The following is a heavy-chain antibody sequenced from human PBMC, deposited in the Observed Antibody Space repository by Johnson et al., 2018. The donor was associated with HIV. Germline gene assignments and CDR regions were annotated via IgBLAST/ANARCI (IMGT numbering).Heavy chain of an antibody. V-gene: IGHV3-13*01. CDR2: IGTAGDT. D-gene: IGHD6-13*01. CDR3: ARRRSYSSSWEPPDYAFDI. CDR1: GFTFSSYD. J-gene: IGHJ3*02. Sequence: VQLVESGGGLVKPGGSLRLSCAASGFTFSSYDMHWVRQATGKGLEWVSAIGTAGDTYYPGSVKGRFTISRDNSKNTLYLQINSLRAEDTAVYYCARRRSYSSSWEPPDYAFDIWGQGTMVTVSS.